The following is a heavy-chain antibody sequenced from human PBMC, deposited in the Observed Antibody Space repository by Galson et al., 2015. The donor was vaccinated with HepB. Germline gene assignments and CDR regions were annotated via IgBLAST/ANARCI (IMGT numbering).Heavy chain of an antibody. Sequence: SVKVSCKASGYTFTNYAFSWVRQAPGQGLEWMGWINSNNGNTNYAPKFQGRVTMTTDTSTTTAFMELRGLRSDDTALYYCARVAGNRDFDHWGQGALVTVSS. J-gene: IGHJ4*02. CDR3: ARVAGNRDFDH. D-gene: IGHD6-19*01. CDR1: GYTFTNYA. V-gene: IGHV1-18*04. CDR2: INSNNGNT.